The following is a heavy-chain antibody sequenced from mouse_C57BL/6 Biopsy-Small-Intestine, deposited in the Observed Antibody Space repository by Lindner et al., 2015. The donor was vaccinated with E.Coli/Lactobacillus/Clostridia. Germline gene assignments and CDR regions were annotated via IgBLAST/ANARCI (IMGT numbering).Heavy chain of an antibody. V-gene: IGHV1-42*01. CDR1: GYSFTDYY. CDR3: AKYSTTEGFAY. D-gene: IGHD2-5*01. Sequence: VQLQESGPELVKPGASMKISCKASGYSFTDYYIHWVKQSPEQRLECIGEINPITSGFSHNQKFKAKATLTVDKSSSTAYMQLESLTSEDSAVYYCAKYSTTEGFAYWGQGTLITVSA. J-gene: IGHJ3*01. CDR2: INPITSGF.